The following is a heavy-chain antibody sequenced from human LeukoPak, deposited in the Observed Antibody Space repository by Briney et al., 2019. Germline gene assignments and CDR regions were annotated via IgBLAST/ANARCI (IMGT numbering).Heavy chain of an antibody. CDR2: ISGSGGST. D-gene: IGHD3-22*01. V-gene: IGHV3-23*01. J-gene: IGHJ4*02. CDR1: GFTFSSYA. CDR3: VKSYDSSRNEDY. Sequence: GGSLRLSCAASGFTFSSYAMSWVRQAPGKGLEWVSAISGSGGSTYYADSVKGRFTISRDNSKNTLYLQMNSLRAEDTAVYYCVKSYDSSRNEDYWGQGTLVTVSS.